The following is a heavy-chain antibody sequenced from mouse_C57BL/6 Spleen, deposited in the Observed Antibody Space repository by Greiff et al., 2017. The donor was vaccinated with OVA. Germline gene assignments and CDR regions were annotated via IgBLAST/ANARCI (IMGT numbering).Heavy chain of an antibody. D-gene: IGHD2-3*01. CDR1: GFTIKDYY. Sequence: EVQRAESGAELVKPGASVKLSCTASGFTIKDYYMHWVKQRPEQGLEWIGRIDPEDGDTKYAPKFQGKATITADTSSNTAYLQLRSLTSEDAAVYCCAGGDGHWYFDVWGTGTTVTVSS. J-gene: IGHJ1*03. CDR3: AGGDGHWYFDV. V-gene: IGHV14-2*01. CDR2: IDPEDGDT.